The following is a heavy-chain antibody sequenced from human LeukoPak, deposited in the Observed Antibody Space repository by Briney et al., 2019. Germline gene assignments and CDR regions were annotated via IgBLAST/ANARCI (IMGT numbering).Heavy chain of an antibody. D-gene: IGHD3-22*01. CDR1: GFTFSSYW. CDR2: IKQDGSEK. CDR3: ARDLYDSSGYYYSGSDY. Sequence: PGGSLRLSCAASGFTFSSYWMSWVRQAPGKGLEWVANIKQDGSEKYYVDSVKGRFTISRDNAKNSLYLQMNSLRAEDTAVYYCARDLYDSSGYYYSGSDYWGQGTLVTVSS. J-gene: IGHJ4*02. V-gene: IGHV3-7*01.